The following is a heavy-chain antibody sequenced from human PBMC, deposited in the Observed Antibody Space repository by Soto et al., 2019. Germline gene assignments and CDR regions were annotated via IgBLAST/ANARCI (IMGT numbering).Heavy chain of an antibody. CDR3: ARGDGDCWSGYYYYGMDV. CDR1: GGTFSSYA. CDR2: IITIFGTA. Sequence: QVQLVQSGAEVKKPGSSVKVSCKASGGTFSSYAISWVRQAPGQGLEWMGGIITIFGTANYAQKFQGRVTITADKATSTAYMELSSLRSEDTAVYYCARGDGDCWSGYYYYGMDVWGQGTTVTVSS. J-gene: IGHJ6*02. D-gene: IGHD3-3*01. V-gene: IGHV1-69*06.